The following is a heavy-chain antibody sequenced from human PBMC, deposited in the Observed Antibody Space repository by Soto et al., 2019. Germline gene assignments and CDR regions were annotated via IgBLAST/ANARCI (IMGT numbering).Heavy chain of an antibody. V-gene: IGHV4-34*01. CDR1: AGSFSGYY. Sequence: SETLSLTCAVYAGSFSGYYWSFIRQPPGKGLEWIGEINHSGSTNYNPSLKIRVTISVEKSKYQFSLELRLVTAAYTDVYYWGGGIFGVVIMNPYYYYYSGMDVWGQGTTVTVS. CDR3: GGGIFGVVIMNPYYYYYSGMDV. J-gene: IGHJ6*02. CDR2: INHSGST. D-gene: IGHD3-3*01.